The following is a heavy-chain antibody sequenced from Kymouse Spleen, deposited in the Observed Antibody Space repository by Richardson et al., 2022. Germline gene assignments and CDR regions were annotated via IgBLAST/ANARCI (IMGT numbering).Heavy chain of an antibody. CDR3: ARWGNWNYAWFDP. CDR1: GGSFSGYY. CDR2: INHSGST. J-gene: IGHJ5*02. V-gene: IGHV4-34*01. D-gene: IGHD1-7*01. Sequence: QVQLQQWGAGLLKPSETLSLTCAVYGGSFSGYYWSWIRQPPGKGLEWIGEINHSGSTNYNPSLKSRVTISVDTSKNQFSLKLSSVTAADTAVYYCARWGNWNYAWFDPWGQGTLVTVSS.